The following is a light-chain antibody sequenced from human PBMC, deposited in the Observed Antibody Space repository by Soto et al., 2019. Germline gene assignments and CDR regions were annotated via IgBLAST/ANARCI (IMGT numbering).Light chain of an antibody. J-gene: IGLJ2*01. CDR2: SNN. V-gene: IGLV1-44*01. CDR3: SSWYDSLNGQV. CDR1: SSNIGSNT. Sequence: QFVLTQPPSASGTPGQRVTISCSGSSSNIGSNTVNWYQQLPGTAPKLLIYSNNQPPSGVPYRFSGSKSGTSASLAISGLQSEDEADYYCSSWYDSLNGQVFGGGTKLTVL.